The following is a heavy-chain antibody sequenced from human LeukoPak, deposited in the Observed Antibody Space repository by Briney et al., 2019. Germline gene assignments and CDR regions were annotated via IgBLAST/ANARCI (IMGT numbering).Heavy chain of an antibody. Sequence: AGGSLRLSCAASGFTFSTYSMNWVRQAPGKGLEWVSSISTSSIYIYYANSLKGRFTISRDNAKNSLYLQMISLGAEDTAVYFCARGSGVTMVVDSFDYWGQGTLVTVSS. CDR1: GFTFSTYS. CDR3: ARGSGVTMVVDSFDY. J-gene: IGHJ4*02. D-gene: IGHD3-10*01. CDR2: ISTSSIYI. V-gene: IGHV3-21*01.